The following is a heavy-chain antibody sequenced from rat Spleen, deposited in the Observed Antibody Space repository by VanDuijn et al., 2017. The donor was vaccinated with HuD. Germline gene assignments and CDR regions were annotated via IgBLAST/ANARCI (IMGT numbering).Heavy chain of an antibody. CDR2: ISTGGGNT. Sequence: EVQLVESGGGLVQPGRSLKLSCAASGFTFSNYGMAWVRQTPTKGLEWVASISTGGGNTYYRDSVKGRFTISRDNAKNTVDMQLSSLRSEDTAMYFCAREYYYSRYIDYWGQGVMVTVSS. J-gene: IGHJ2*01. D-gene: IGHD1-2*01. CDR3: AREYYYSRYIDY. V-gene: IGHV5S14*01. CDR1: GFTFSNYG.